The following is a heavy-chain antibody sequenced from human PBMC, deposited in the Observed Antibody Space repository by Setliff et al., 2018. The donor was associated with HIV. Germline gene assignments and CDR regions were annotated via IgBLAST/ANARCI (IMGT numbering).Heavy chain of an antibody. Sequence: SETLSLTCTVSGGSISSYYWSWIRQPAGKGLEWIGRIYTSGSTKYNPSLKSRVTMSVDKSKNHFSLNLSSVTAADTAVYYCARSAYYYYYMDVWGKGTTVTVSS. CDR2: IYTSGST. CDR1: GGSISSYY. CDR3: ARSAYYYYYMDV. V-gene: IGHV4-4*07. J-gene: IGHJ6*03.